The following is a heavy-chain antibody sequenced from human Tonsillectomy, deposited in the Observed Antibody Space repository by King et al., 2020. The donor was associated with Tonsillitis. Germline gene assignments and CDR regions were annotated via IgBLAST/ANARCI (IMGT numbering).Heavy chain of an antibody. J-gene: IGHJ4*02. CDR2: SHFIGST. CDR1: GDSISTYY. CDR3: ARGSRQGWGSGLTFDS. V-gene: IGHV4-59*01. Sequence: VQLQESGPGLVKPSETLSLTCTVSGDSISTYYWSWIRQPPGKVLEWIGYSHFIGSTNYNPSLESRVTISVDTSTMQISLQLSSVTAADTAVYYCARGSRQGWGSGLTFDSWGQGTLVTVSS. D-gene: IGHD3-16*01.